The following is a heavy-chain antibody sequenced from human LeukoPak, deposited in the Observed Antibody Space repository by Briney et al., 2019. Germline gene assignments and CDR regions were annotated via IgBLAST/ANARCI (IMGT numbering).Heavy chain of an antibody. D-gene: IGHD6-6*01. CDR1: GGSFSGYY. Sequence: SETLSLTCAVYGGSFSGYYWSWIRQPPGKGLEWIGEINHSGSTNYNPSLKSRVTISVDTSKSQFSLKLSSVTAADTAVYYCARGGKYSSSSFDYWGQGTLVTVSS. CDR2: INHSGST. J-gene: IGHJ4*02. CDR3: ARGGKYSSSSFDY. V-gene: IGHV4-34*01.